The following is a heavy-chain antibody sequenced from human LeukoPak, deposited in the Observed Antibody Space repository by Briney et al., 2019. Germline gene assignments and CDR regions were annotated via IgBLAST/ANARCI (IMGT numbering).Heavy chain of an antibody. J-gene: IGHJ4*02. CDR2: ISSSGSTI. D-gene: IGHD1-26*01. Sequence: GGSLRLSCAASGFTFSSYEMNWVRQAPGKGLEWVSYISSSGSTIYYADSVKGRFTISRDNAKNSLYLQMNSLRAEDTAVYYCARDIVGATHFFDYWGQGTLVTVSS. CDR3: ARDIVGATHFFDY. V-gene: IGHV3-48*03. CDR1: GFTFSSYE.